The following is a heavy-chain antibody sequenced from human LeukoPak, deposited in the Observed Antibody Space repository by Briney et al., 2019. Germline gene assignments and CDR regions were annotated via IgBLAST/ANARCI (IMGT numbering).Heavy chain of an antibody. CDR1: GFTFSNYW. D-gene: IGHD6-19*01. CDR3: ARAREITVSGTDYFDY. CDR2: IKHDGSGP. Sequence: GGSLRLSCAVSGFTFSNYWMTWVRQAPGNGLEWVANIKHDGSGPSYLDSVRGRFTISRDNARNSLSLQMTSLRAEDTAVYYCARAREITVSGTDYFDYWGQGTLVTVSS. V-gene: IGHV3-7*01. J-gene: IGHJ4*02.